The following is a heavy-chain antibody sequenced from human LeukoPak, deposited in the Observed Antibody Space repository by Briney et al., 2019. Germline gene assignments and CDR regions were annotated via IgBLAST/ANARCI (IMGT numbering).Heavy chain of an antibody. J-gene: IGHJ4*02. CDR2: IYYSGST. D-gene: IGHD2-15*01. Sequence: SETLSLTCTVSGGSISSYYWSWIRQPPGKGLEWIGYIYYSGSTYYNPSLKSRVTISVDTSKNQFSLKLSSVTAADTAVYYCARLVAAPGRYYFDYWGQGTLVTVSS. CDR1: GGSISSYY. CDR3: ARLVAAPGRYYFDY. V-gene: IGHV4-59*08.